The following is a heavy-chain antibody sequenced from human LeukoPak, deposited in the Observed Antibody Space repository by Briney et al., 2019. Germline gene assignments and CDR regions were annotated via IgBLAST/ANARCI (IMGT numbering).Heavy chain of an antibody. CDR2: IKSKTDGGTI. D-gene: IGHD6-19*01. CDR1: GFTFSNFA. V-gene: IGHV3-15*01. J-gene: IGHJ4*02. Sequence: GGSLRLSCVASGFTFSNFAMTWVRQAPGKGLEWVARIKSKTDGGTIDYAGSVKGRFTISRDDSKNTLYLQLNTLKTEDTAVYYCTTAVAGVITFDYWGQGTLVTVSS. CDR3: TTAVAGVITFDY.